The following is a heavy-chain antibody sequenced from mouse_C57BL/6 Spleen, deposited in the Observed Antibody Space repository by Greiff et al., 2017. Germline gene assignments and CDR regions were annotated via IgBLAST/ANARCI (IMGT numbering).Heavy chain of an antibody. J-gene: IGHJ4*01. V-gene: IGHV6-3*01. CDR1: GFTFSNYW. D-gene: IGHD2-1*01. CDR3: TGIYYGNLYAMDY. CDR2: IRLKSDNYAT. Sequence: DVKLQESGGGLVQPGGSMKLSCVASGFTFSNYWMTWFRQSPETGLEWFAQIRLKSDNYATHYAESVKGRFTISRDDSKSSVYLQMNNLRAEDTGIYYCTGIYYGNLYAMDYWGQGTSVTVSS.